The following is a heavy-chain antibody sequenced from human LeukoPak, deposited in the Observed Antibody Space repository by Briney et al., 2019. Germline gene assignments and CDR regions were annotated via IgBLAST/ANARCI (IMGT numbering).Heavy chain of an antibody. CDR3: ARGGQVAAAGPFDY. D-gene: IGHD6-13*01. V-gene: IGHV4-34*01. CDR2: INHSGST. J-gene: IGHJ4*02. CDR1: GGSFSGYY. Sequence: SETLSLTCAVYGGSFSGYYWSWIRQPPGKGLEWIGEINHSGSTNYNPSLKSRVTISVDTSKNQFSLKLSSVTAADTAVYYCARGGQVAAAGPFDYWGQGTLDTVSS.